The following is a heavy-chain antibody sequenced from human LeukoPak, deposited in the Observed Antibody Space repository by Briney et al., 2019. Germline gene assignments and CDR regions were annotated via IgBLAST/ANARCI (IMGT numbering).Heavy chain of an antibody. CDR3: AKGGRYYDSSGYYHDAFDI. V-gene: IGHV3-53*01. J-gene: IGHJ3*02. CDR2: IYSGGGT. Sequence: GGSLRLSCAASGFAVSSNYMSWVRQAPGKGLEWVSVIYSGGGTYYANSVKGLFTISRDNSKNTLYLQMNSLRAEDTAVYYCAKGGRYYDSSGYYHDAFDIWGQGTMVTVSS. CDR1: GFAVSSNY. D-gene: IGHD3-22*01.